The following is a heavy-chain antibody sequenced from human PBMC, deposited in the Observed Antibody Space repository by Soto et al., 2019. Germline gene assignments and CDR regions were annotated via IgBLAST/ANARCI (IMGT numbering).Heavy chain of an antibody. D-gene: IGHD1-26*01. V-gene: IGHV1-18*01. J-gene: IGHJ3*02. CDR2: ISAYNGDT. CDR1: GYTFSNYG. Sequence: QVQLVQSGAEVKKPGASVKVSCKASGYTFSNYGIGWLRQAPGQGLEWLAWISAYNGDTKSAQKLQGRVTVTTDVSTSTAYMELRSLRSDDTAVYYCARDRETTTTRRAFDIWGQETMVTVSS. CDR3: ARDRETTTTRRAFDI.